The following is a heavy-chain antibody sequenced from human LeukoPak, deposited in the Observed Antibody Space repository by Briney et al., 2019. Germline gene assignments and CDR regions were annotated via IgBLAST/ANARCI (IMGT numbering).Heavy chain of an antibody. CDR2: INHSGST. CDR1: GGSLSGYY. CDR3: ARGPDYGDYSDY. V-gene: IGHV4-34*01. Sequence: SETLSLTCAVYGGSLSGYYWSWIRQPPGKGLEWIGEINHSGSTNYNPSLESRVTISVDTSKNQFSLKLSSVTAADTAVYYCARGPDYGDYSDYWGQGTLVTVSS. D-gene: IGHD4-17*01. J-gene: IGHJ4*02.